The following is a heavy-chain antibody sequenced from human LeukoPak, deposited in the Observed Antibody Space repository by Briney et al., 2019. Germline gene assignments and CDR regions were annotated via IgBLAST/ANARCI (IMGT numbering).Heavy chain of an antibody. CDR3: AREEGDYDQLYYFDY. D-gene: IGHD3-22*01. V-gene: IGHV3-74*01. CDR1: GFTFSSYW. J-gene: IGHJ4*02. CDR2: INSDGSST. Sequence: SGGSLRLSCAASGFTFSSYWMHWVRQAPGKGLVWVSRINSDGSSTSYADSVKGRFTISRDNAKNSLYLQMNSLRAEDTAVYYCAREEGDYDQLYYFDYWGQGTLVTVSS.